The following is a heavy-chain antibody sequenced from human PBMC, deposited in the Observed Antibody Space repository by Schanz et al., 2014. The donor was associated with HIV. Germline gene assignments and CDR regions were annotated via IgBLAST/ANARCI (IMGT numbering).Heavy chain of an antibody. CDR3: ARGYCSGGTCYSGDY. D-gene: IGHD2-15*01. CDR2: ISGYIGNT. J-gene: IGHJ4*02. Sequence: QVQLVQSGAEVKKPGASVTVSCKASGYTFSNYGINWVRQAPGQGLEWMGWISGYIGNTNYAQNLQDRVAMTTDTLTSTVYMELRSLRSDATAVYYCARGYCSGGTCYSGDYWGQGTLVTVSS. V-gene: IGHV1-18*01. CDR1: GYTFSNYG.